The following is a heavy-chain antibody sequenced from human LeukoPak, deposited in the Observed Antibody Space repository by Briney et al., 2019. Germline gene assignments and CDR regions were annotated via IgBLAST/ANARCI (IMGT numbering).Heavy chain of an antibody. V-gene: IGHV3-23*01. D-gene: IGHD5-12*01. J-gene: IGHJ4*02. CDR1: GFTFSSYA. Sequence: GGSLRLSCAASGFTFSSYAMSWVRQAPGKGLEWISGISDSGGTTYYADSVKGRFTISRDNSKNTLYLQMNSLRAEDTAVYYCAKESGYTTPSDYWGQGTLVTVSS. CDR3: AKESGYTTPSDY. CDR2: ISDSGGTT.